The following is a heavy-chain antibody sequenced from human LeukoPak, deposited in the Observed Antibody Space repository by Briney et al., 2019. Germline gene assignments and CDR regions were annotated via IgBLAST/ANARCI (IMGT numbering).Heavy chain of an antibody. CDR2: INWNGAST. D-gene: IGHD3-3*01. J-gene: IGHJ4*02. Sequence: GGSLRLSCAASGFTFDDYGMSWVRQAPGKGLEWVSGINWNGASTGYADSVKGRFTISRDNAKNSLYLQMNSLRAEDTALYYCARVYTIFGVVIKYFDYWGQGTLVTVSS. CDR1: GFTFDDYG. CDR3: ARVYTIFGVVIKYFDY. V-gene: IGHV3-20*04.